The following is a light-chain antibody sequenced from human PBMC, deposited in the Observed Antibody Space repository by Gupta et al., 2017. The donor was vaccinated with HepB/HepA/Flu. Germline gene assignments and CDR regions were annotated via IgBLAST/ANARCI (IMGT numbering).Light chain of an antibody. CDR1: QAISSY. V-gene: IGKV1-9*01. CDR2: AAS. Sequence: DIQLTQSPSFLSASVGDRVTITCRASQAISSYLAWYQQKPGKAPKLLMYAASTLQSEVPSRFSGSGSGTEFTRTISSLQPEDFATYYCQQLSSVPRTFGQGTNLEVK. CDR3: QQLSSVPRT. J-gene: IGKJ2*01.